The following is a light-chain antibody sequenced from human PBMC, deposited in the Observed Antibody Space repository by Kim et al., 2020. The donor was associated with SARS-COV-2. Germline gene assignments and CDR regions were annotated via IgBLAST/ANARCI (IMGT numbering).Light chain of an antibody. Sequence: GQRVTISCSGSSSNIGKNTVNWYQQLPGTAPKLLMYSNNQRPSGVPYRFSGSKSGTSASLAISGLQSEDEADYYCAVWDDSVNGWVFGGGTQLTVL. CDR3: AVWDDSVNGWV. V-gene: IGLV1-44*01. CDR2: SNN. J-gene: IGLJ3*02. CDR1: SSNIGKNT.